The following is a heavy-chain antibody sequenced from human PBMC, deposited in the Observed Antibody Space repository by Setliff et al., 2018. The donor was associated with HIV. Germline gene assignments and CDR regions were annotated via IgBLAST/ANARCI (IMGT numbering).Heavy chain of an antibody. V-gene: IGHV3-15*05. CDR1: GFTFSNAW. CDR3: TTESVFLDYFFDY. Sequence: GGSLRLSCAASGFTFSNAWMNWVRQAPGKGLEWVGRIRSKVDGGAADYAAPVKGRFTISRDDSKNTLYLQMSSLKTEDTAVYYCTTESVFLDYFFDYWGQGTLVTVSS. CDR2: IRSKVDGGAA. J-gene: IGHJ4*02. D-gene: IGHD3-9*01.